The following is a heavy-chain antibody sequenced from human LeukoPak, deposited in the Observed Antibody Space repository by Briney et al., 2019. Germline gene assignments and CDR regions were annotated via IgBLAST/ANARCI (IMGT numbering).Heavy chain of an antibody. Sequence: SETLSLTCTVSGGSISGSSYYWGWIRQPPGKGLEWIGSIYYSGSTYYNPSLKSRVTISVDTSKNQFSLKLSSVTAADTAVYYCASAAVYSNYSWFYPWGQGTLVTVS. V-gene: IGHV4-39*07. CDR3: ASAAVYSNYSWFYP. D-gene: IGHD4-11*01. J-gene: IGHJ5*02. CDR1: GGSISGSSYY. CDR2: IYYSGST.